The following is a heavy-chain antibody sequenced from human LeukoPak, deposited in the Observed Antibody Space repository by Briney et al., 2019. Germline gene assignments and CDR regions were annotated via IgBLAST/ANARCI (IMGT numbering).Heavy chain of an antibody. CDR2: INPNSGDT. CDR1: GYTFTGYY. V-gene: IGHV1-2*02. J-gene: IGHJ4*02. Sequence: GASVKVSCKASGYTFTGYYMHWVRQAPGQGLEWMGWINPNSGDTNYAQKFQGRVTMTRDTSISTAYMELSRLRSDDTAVYYCARDQKGEFHLDYWGQGTLVTVSS. CDR3: ARDQKGEFHLDY. D-gene: IGHD3-16*01.